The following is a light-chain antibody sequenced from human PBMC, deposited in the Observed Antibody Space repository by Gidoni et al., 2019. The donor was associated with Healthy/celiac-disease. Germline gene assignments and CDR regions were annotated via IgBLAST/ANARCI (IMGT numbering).Light chain of an antibody. V-gene: IGKV4-1*01. CDR2: WAS. CDR1: QSVLYSSNNKNY. J-gene: IGKJ2*01. CDR3: QQYYSIPQA. Sequence: DIVMTQSPGSLGVSLGERATINCKSSQSVLYSSNNKNYLAWYQQKPGQPPKLLINWASTRESGVPDRFSGSGSGTDFTLTISSLQAEDVAVYYCQQYYSIPQAFGQGTKLEIK.